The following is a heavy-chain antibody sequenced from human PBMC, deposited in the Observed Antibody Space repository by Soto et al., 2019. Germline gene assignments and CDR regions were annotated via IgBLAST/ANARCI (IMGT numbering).Heavy chain of an antibody. CDR1: GFTFSSYA. J-gene: IGHJ4*02. D-gene: IGHD2-15*01. CDR2: ISGSGGST. CDR3: AKVVVAALAQGDYYFDY. Sequence: GGSLRLSCAASGFTFSSYAMTWVRQAPGKGLEWVSAISGSGGSTYYADSEKGRFTISRDNSKNTLYLQMNSLRAEDTAVYYCAKVVVAALAQGDYYFDYWGQGTLVTVSS. V-gene: IGHV3-23*01.